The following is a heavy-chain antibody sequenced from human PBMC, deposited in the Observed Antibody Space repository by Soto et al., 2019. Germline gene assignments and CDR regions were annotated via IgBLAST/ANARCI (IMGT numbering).Heavy chain of an antibody. J-gene: IGHJ6*02. V-gene: IGHV3-21*01. D-gene: IGHD3-16*01. CDR3: ARGDVGDYYGMDV. CDR2: ISSRSSYI. Sequence: EVQLVESGGGLVKPGGSLRLSCAASGFTFSIYSMNWVRQAPGKGLEWVSSISSRSSYIYYADSVKGRFTISRDNAKNSLYMQMNSLRAEDTAVYYCARGDVGDYYGMDVWGQGTTVTFSS. CDR1: GFTFSIYS.